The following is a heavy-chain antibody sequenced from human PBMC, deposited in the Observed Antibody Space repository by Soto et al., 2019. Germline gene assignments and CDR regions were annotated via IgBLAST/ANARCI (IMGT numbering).Heavy chain of an antibody. Sequence: GGSLGLSCAASGFTFSSYAMSWVRQAPGKGLEWVSAISGSGGSTYYADSVKGRFTISRDNSKNTLYLQMNSLRAEDTAVYYCAKDLSGVRNQLLYYYYYYMDVWGKGTTVTVSS. V-gene: IGHV3-23*01. CDR3: AKDLSGVRNQLLYYYYYYMDV. CDR2: ISGSGGST. D-gene: IGHD2-2*01. CDR1: GFTFSSYA. J-gene: IGHJ6*03.